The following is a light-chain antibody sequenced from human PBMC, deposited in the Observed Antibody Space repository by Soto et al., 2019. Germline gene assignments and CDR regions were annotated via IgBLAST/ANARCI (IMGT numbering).Light chain of an antibody. CDR2: EGI. J-gene: IGLJ3*02. CDR3: SSYTSSSTSRV. V-gene: IGLV2-14*02. Sequence: QSALTQPASVSGSPGQSITISCTGSSNTIGGYNVVSWYQQHPGKAPKVIIYEGIKRPSGVSNRFSGAISGSTASLTISGLQAEDEADYYCSSYTSSSTSRVFGGGTKVTVL. CDR1: SNTIGGYNV.